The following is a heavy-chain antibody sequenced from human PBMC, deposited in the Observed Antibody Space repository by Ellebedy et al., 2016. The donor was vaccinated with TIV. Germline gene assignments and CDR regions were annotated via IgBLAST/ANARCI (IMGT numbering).Heavy chain of an antibody. D-gene: IGHD1-1*01. CDR2: INHTGST. CDR3: ARDPLNEMGGMDV. V-gene: IGHV4-39*07. CDR1: SGSISMSHYS. Sequence: SETLSLXXTVSSGSISMSHYSWAWIRQPPGKGLEWIGEINHTGSTNFNPSLKSRVTISVDTSKNQFSLKLSSVTAADTAVYYCARDPLNEMGGMDVWGQGTTVTVSS. J-gene: IGHJ6*02.